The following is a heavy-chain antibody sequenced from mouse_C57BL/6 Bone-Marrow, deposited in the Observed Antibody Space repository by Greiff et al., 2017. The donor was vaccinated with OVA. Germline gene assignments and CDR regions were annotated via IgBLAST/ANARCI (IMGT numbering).Heavy chain of an antibody. CDR1: GYTFTSYW. J-gene: IGHJ4*01. D-gene: IGHD1-1*01. V-gene: IGHV1-64*01. CDR3: AISSYNAMDY. CDR2: IHPNSGST. Sequence: VQLQQPGAELVKPGASVTLSCKASGYTFTSYWMHWVKQRPGQGLEWIGMIHPNSGSTNYNEKFKSKATLTVDKSSSTAYMQLSSLTSEDSAVYYCAISSYNAMDYWGQGTSVTVSS.